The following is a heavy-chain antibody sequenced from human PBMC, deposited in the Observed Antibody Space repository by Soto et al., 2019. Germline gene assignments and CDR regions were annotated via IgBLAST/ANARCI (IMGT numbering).Heavy chain of an antibody. J-gene: IGHJ4*01. CDR3: TTDSYSTIIIVRFDY. CDR1: GFTFSNAW. V-gene: IGHV3-15*07. Sequence: GGSLRLSCAASGFTFSNAWINWVLQAPGKGLEWVGRIKSKTDGGTTDYAEPVKGRFAISRDDSNNMVYLQMNSLKIEDTAVYYCTTDSYSTIIIVRFDYWGHGTRVTVSS. CDR2: IKSKTDGGTT. D-gene: IGHD3-22*01.